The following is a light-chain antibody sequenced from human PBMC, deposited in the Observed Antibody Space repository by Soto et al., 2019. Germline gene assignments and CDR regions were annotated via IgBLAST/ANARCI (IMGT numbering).Light chain of an antibody. J-gene: IGKJ3*01. CDR1: QSINNL. CDR3: QQSYSTFS. Sequence: DVQITQSPSTLSASVGDRVTITCRASQSINNLLAWYQQKPGKAPKFLIYDVSTLESGVPSRFSGSGSGTEFTLTISSLQPEDFATYYCQQSYSTFSFGPGTKVDIK. CDR2: DVS. V-gene: IGKV1-5*01.